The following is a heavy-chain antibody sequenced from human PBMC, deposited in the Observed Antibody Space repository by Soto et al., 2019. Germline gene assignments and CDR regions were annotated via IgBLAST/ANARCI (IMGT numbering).Heavy chain of an antibody. CDR3: AKDPDGDYGFDY. CDR2: ISYDGSNK. J-gene: IGHJ4*02. Sequence: GGSLRLSCAASGFTFSSYGMHWVRQAPGKGLEWVAVISYDGSNKYYADSVKGRFTISRDNSKNTLYLQMNSLRAEDTAVYYCAKDPDGDYGFDYWGQGTLVTISS. CDR1: GFTFSSYG. V-gene: IGHV3-30*18. D-gene: IGHD4-17*01.